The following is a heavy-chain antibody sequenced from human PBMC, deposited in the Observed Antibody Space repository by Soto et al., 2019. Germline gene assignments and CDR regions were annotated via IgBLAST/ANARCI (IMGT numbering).Heavy chain of an antibody. CDR1: GFTFDDHV. CDR2: INWNGVSI. Sequence: VQLVESGGGVARPGGSLRLSCAASGFTFDDHVMNWVRQAPGKGLEWVAGINWNGVSIAYADSVKGRFTISRDNANNSLYLQMNSLRAEDTALYCCAREPHITTVTLFDYWGQGTRVTGSS. CDR3: AREPHITTVTLFDY. J-gene: IGHJ4*02. V-gene: IGHV3-20*04. D-gene: IGHD4-17*01.